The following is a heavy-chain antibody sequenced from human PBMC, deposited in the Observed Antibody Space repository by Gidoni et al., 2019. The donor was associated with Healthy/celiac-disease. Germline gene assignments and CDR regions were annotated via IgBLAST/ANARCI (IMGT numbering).Heavy chain of an antibody. Sequence: QVQLVESGGGLVKPGGSLSLSCAASGFTFSDYYMSWIRQAPGKGLEWVSYSSSSSSYTNYADSVKGRFTISRDNAKNSLYLQMNSLRAEDTAVYYCARGRLAVADYYYYMDVWGKGTTVTVSS. CDR1: GFTFSDYY. D-gene: IGHD6-19*01. V-gene: IGHV3-11*06. CDR2: SSSSSSYT. CDR3: ARGRLAVADYYYYMDV. J-gene: IGHJ6*03.